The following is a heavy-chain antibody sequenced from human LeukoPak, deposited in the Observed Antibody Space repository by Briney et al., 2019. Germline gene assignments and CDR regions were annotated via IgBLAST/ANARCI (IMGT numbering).Heavy chain of an antibody. CDR2: INPSGGST. Sequence: GASVKVSCKASGYTCTSYYLHWVRQAPGQGLEWMGIINPSGGSTNYARKFQGRVTMTRDKSTSTVYMEVSSLRSEDTAVYYCARRYYDGMDVWGQGTTVTVSS. CDR1: GYTCTSYY. CDR3: ARRYYDGMDV. V-gene: IGHV1-46*01. J-gene: IGHJ6*02.